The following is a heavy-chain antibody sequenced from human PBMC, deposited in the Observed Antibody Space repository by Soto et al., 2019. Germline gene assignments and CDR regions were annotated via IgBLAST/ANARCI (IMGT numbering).Heavy chain of an antibody. V-gene: IGHV4-61*01. CDR1: GGSVSSGSYY. Sequence: SETLSLTCTVSGGSVSSGSYYWSWIRQPPGKGLEWIGYIYYSGSTNYNPSLKSRVTISVDTSKNQFSLKLSSVTAADTAVYYCGAYSREYSGSYLHFDYWGQGTLVTVSS. J-gene: IGHJ4*02. D-gene: IGHD1-26*01. CDR2: IYYSGST. CDR3: GAYSREYSGSYLHFDY.